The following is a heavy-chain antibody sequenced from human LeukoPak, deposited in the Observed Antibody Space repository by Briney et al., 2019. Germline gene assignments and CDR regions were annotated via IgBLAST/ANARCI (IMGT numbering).Heavy chain of an antibody. D-gene: IGHD6-19*01. V-gene: IGHV3-66*01. CDR3: ARDGSGWTEY. CDR1: GFTFSSYA. CDR2: IYSGGST. J-gene: IGHJ4*02. Sequence: PGRSLRLSCAASGFTFSSYAMHWVRQAPGKGLEWVSVIYSGGSTYYADSVKGRFTISRDNSKNTLYLQMNSLRAEDTAVYYCARDGSGWTEYWGQGTLVTVSS.